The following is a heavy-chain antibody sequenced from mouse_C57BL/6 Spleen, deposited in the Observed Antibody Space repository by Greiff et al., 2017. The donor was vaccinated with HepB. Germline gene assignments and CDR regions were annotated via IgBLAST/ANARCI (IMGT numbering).Heavy chain of an antibody. CDR3: ARRGVTKETWFAY. V-gene: IGHV5-4*03. CDR1: GFTFSSYA. Sequence: EVKLVESGGGLVKPGGSLKLSCAASGFTFSSYAMSWVRQTPEKRLEWVATISDGGSYTYYPDNVKGRFTISRDNAKNNLYLQMSHLKSEDTAMYYCARRGVTKETWFAYWGQGTLVTVSA. D-gene: IGHD1-3*01. J-gene: IGHJ3*01. CDR2: ISDGGSYT.